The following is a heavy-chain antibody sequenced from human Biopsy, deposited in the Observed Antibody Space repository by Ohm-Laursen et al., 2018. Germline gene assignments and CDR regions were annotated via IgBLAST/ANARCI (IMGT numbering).Heavy chain of an antibody. CDR3: ARATNSTGWPYYYFYGMDV. CDR1: GGSISSDY. J-gene: IGHJ6*02. CDR2: IYYSGST. D-gene: IGHD2/OR15-2a*01. Sequence: TLSLTCTVSGGSISSDYWSWIRQTPGRGLEWIGYIYYSGSTDYNPSLKSRVTISVDTSKNQFSLRLNSVTATDTAVYYCARATNSTGWPYYYFYGMDVWGQGTTVTVSS. V-gene: IGHV4-59*01.